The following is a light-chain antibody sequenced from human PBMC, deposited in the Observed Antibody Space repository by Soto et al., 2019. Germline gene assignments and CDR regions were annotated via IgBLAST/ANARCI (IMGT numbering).Light chain of an antibody. CDR2: STS. CDR1: SSNIGSNT. J-gene: IGLJ1*01. V-gene: IGLV1-44*01. Sequence: QSVLTQPPSASGTPGQIVAIPCSGSSSNIGSNTVTWYQQLPGTAPKLLIYSTSQRSSGVPGRFSGSKSGASASLSISGLQSEDEADYYCAAWDDRLDVYVFGTGTKVTVL. CDR3: AAWDDRLDVYV.